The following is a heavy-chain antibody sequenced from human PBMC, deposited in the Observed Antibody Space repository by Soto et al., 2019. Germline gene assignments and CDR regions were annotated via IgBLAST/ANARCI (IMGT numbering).Heavy chain of an antibody. Sequence: QVQLQESGPGLVKPSGTLSLTCAVSDGSISNSHWWSWVRQPPGKGLEWIGEIYHSGSTNYNPSLKSRVTIEVDKSKKQFSLRLRSVTAADTAVYYCTKDPPFVPWGQGTLVTVSS. CDR2: IYHSGST. V-gene: IGHV4-4*02. CDR1: DGSISNSHW. J-gene: IGHJ5*02. CDR3: TKDPPFVP.